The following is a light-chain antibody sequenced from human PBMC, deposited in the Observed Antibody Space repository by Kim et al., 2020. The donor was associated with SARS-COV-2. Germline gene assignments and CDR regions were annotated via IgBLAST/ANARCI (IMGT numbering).Light chain of an antibody. J-gene: IGKJ2*01. CDR1: QNLDSL. Sequence: TSLGSRVTSTVRASQNLDSLLAWYQHKPGQPPKLLIYDASSLQSGVPSRFSGNGSGTEFTLTISNLQPDDFATYYCQQYYSYWYSFGQGTKLEI. CDR3: QQYYSYWYS. V-gene: IGKV1-5*01. CDR2: DAS.